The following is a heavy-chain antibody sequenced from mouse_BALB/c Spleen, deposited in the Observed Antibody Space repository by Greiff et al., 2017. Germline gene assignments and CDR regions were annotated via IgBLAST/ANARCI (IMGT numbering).Heavy chain of an antibody. V-gene: IGHV5-6-3*01. CDR2: INSNGGST. J-gene: IGHJ1*01. D-gene: IGHD1-1*01. CDR3: ARNYGSRYWYFDV. CDR1: GFTFSSYG. Sequence: EVKLMESGGGLVQPGGSLKLSCAASGFTFSSYGMSWVRQTPDKRLELVATINSNGGSTYYPDSVKGRFTISRDNAKNTLYLQMSSLKSEDTAMYYCARNYGSRYWYFDVWGAGTTVTVSS.